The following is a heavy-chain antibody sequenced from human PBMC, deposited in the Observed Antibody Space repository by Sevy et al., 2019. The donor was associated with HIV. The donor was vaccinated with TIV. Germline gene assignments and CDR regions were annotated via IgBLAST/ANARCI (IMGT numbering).Heavy chain of an antibody. J-gene: IGHJ4*02. CDR2: IWYDGRNK. V-gene: IGHV3-33*01. D-gene: IGHD6-19*01. Sequence: GGSLRLSCVASGFTFSTYGMHWVRQAPGKGLEWVAVIWYDGRNKEYVDSVKGRFTISRDNSKDTLYLQMNSLRAEDTAVYYCARENIAVAGIGYYFDHWGQGTLVTVSS. CDR1: GFTFSTYG. CDR3: ARENIAVAGIGYYFDH.